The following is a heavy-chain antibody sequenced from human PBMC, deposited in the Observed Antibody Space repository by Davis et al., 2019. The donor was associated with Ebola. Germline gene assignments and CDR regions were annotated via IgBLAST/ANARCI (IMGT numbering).Heavy chain of an antibody. CDR2: INPSGGTT. D-gene: IGHD3-10*01. Sequence: AASVKVSCKASGYTLVSYYAHWVRQATGQGLEWMGIINPSGGTTTYAQKFQGRVTMTRDTSTNTLYMELSSLTSGDTAVYYCVRDLRGWGDFDYWGQGTLVTVSS. CDR3: VRDLRGWGDFDY. V-gene: IGHV1-46*01. CDR1: GYTLVSYY. J-gene: IGHJ4*02.